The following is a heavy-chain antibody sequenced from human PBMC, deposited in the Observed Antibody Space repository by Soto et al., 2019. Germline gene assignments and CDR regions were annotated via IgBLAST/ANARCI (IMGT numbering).Heavy chain of an antibody. Sequence: QVQLQESGPGLVKPSQTLSLTCTVSGGSISSGNYYWSWFRQPPGKGLEWIGYSFYSGSTSYNPSLKSRIAVSVDTSKHQFSLELSSVTVADTAVYYCARGPTVTTDFWGQGTLVTVSS. J-gene: IGHJ4*02. CDR1: GGSISSGNYY. CDR2: SFYSGST. D-gene: IGHD4-17*01. CDR3: ARGPTVTTDF. V-gene: IGHV4-30-4*01.